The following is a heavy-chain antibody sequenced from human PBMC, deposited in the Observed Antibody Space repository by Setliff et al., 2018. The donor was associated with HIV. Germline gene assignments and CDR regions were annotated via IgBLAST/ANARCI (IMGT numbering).Heavy chain of an antibody. V-gene: IGHV5-10-1*01. CDR1: GYSFVDFW. CDR3: SRGIAVAGHDFANTPGDI. J-gene: IGHJ3*02. CDR2: IDPSDSYI. Sequence: PGESLKISCHLSGYSFVDFWIGWVRQMPGKGLEWMGRIDPSDSYINYGPSLQGHVTISADKSTNTAFLQWSSLKASDSAMYYCSRGIAVAGHDFANTPGDIWGQGTMVTVSS. D-gene: IGHD6-19*01.